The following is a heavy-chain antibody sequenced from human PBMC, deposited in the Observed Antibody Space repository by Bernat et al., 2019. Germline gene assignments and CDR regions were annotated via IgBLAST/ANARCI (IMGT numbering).Heavy chain of an antibody. CDR3: ARDYYDSSGYRWFDP. CDR1: GFTFSDYY. V-gene: IGHV3-11*06. Sequence: QVQLVESGGGLVKPGGSLRLSCAVSGFTFSDYYMSWIRQAPGKGLEWVSYISSSSSYTNYADSVKGRFTISRDNAKNSLYLQMNSLRAEDTAVYYCARDYYDSSGYRWFDPWGQGTLVTVSS. J-gene: IGHJ5*02. D-gene: IGHD3-22*01. CDR2: ISSSSSYT.